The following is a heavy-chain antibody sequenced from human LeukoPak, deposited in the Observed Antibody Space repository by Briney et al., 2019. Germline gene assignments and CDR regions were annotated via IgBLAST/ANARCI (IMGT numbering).Heavy chain of an antibody. CDR1: GYSISSGYY. Sequence: SETLSLTCTVSGYSISSGYYWGWIRQPPGKGLEWIGSIYYSGSTYYNPSLKSRVTISVDTSKNQFSLKLSSVTAADTAVYYCARDKMGATYFDYWGQGTLVTVSS. CDR3: ARDKMGATYFDY. V-gene: IGHV4-38-2*02. D-gene: IGHD1-26*01. J-gene: IGHJ4*02. CDR2: IYYSGST.